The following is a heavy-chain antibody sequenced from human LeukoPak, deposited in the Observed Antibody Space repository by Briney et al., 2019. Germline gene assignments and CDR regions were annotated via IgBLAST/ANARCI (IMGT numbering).Heavy chain of an antibody. CDR3: ARHTYYDFWSGYYFDY. J-gene: IGHJ4*02. CDR1: GGSFSGYY. Sequence: SETLSLTCAVYGGSFSGYYWSWIRQPPGKGLEWIGEINHSGSTNYNPSLKSRVTISVDMSKNQFSLKLSSVTAADTAVYYCARHTYYDFWSGYYFDYWGQGTLVTVSS. D-gene: IGHD3-3*01. CDR2: INHSGST. V-gene: IGHV4-34*01.